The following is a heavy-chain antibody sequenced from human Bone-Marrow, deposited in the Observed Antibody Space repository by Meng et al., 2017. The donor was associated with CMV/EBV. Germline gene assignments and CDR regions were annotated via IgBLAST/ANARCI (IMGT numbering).Heavy chain of an antibody. V-gene: IGHV3-53*01. CDR3: ATGREHKYYGMDV. CDR1: GFTVSSNY. J-gene: IGHJ6*02. CDR2: IYSGGST. D-gene: IGHD1-26*01. Sequence: ETLSLTCAASGFTVSSNYMSWVRQAPGKGLEWVSVIYSGGSTDFADSVKGRLTISRDNSKNTLYLQMNSLRAEDSAVYYCATGREHKYYGMDVWGQGTTVTGSS.